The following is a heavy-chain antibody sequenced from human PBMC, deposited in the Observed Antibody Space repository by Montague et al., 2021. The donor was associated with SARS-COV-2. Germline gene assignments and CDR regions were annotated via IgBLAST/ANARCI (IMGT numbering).Heavy chain of an antibody. V-gene: IGHV4-30-4*02. CDR1: GGSISSGDYY. D-gene: IGHD6-25*01. Sequence: SETLSLTCTVSGGSISSGDYYWTWIRQPPGKGLEWIGYIYNSGRTYYNPSLKSRVTISMDTSKNQFSLKVDSVSAADTAVYYCATEMPGYDVFDIWGQGTMVTVSS. CDR2: IYNSGRT. J-gene: IGHJ3*02. CDR3: ATEMPGYDVFDI.